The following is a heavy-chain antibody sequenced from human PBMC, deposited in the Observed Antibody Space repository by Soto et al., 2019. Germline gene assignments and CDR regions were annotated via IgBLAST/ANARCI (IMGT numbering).Heavy chain of an antibody. D-gene: IGHD2-2*01. CDR1: GDTFSTSA. J-gene: IGHJ6*02. CDR2: IIPIFGTA. V-gene: IGHV1-69*06. CDR3: ARSCSTSSCHIYYYAMDV. Sequence: QVQLVQSGAEVKKPGSSVNVSCKASGDTFSTSAISWVRQAPGQGLQWMAGIIPIFGTANYAQKFQGRVTVTADRSTSTAYLEVSNLRSEDTAMYYCARSCSTSSCHIYYYAMDVWGQGTAVTVSS.